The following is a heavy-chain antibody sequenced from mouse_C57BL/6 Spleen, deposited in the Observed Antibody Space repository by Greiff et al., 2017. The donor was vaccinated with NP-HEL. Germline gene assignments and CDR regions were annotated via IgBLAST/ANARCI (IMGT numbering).Heavy chain of an antibody. J-gene: IGHJ1*03. CDR3: ARSGLGQRYFDV. Sequence: VQLQQSGAELVKPGASVKISCKASGYAFSSYWMNWVKQRPGKGLEWIGQIYPGDGDTNYNGKFKGKATLTADKSSSTAYMQLSSLTSEDSAVYFCARSGLGQRYFDVWGTGTTVTVSS. CDR1: GYAFSSYW. CDR2: IYPGDGDT. V-gene: IGHV1-80*01. D-gene: IGHD4-1*01.